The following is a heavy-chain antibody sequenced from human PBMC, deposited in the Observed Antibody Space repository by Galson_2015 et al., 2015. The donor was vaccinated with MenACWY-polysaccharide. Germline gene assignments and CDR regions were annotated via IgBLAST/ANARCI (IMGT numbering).Heavy chain of an antibody. D-gene: IGHD3-22*01. CDR3: ARGGYDSSWVPSLLRID. CDR1: GFAVSSNY. CDR2: TYTGGRT. V-gene: IGHV3-66*02. Sequence: SLRLSCAASGFAVSSNYMNWVRQAPGKRLEWVSVTYTGGRTYYADSVKGRFTISRDNSKNTVYFQMNSLKVDDTAVYYCARGGYDSSWVPSLLRIDWGQGTLVTVSS. J-gene: IGHJ4*02.